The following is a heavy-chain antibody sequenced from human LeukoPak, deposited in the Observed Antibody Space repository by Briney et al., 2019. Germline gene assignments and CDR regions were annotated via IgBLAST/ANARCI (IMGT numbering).Heavy chain of an antibody. Sequence: PGGSLRLSCAASGFTFSPYAMSWVRQAPGKGLEWVSSISGRSGDTYYADSVKGRCTISRDNSKNTLYLEMNSLRAEDTAVYYCARGTSPLGFGELSIHLYGMGVWGQGTTVTVSS. J-gene: IGHJ6*02. D-gene: IGHD3-10*01. V-gene: IGHV3-23*01. CDR2: ISGRSGDT. CDR1: GFTFSPYA. CDR3: ARGTSPLGFGELSIHLYGMGV.